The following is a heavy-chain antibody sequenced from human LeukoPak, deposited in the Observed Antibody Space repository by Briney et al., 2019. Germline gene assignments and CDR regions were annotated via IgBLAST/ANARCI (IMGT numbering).Heavy chain of an antibody. J-gene: IGHJ4*02. CDR2: INWNGGST. CDR3: ARAFPVWGSYRYTGPHFDY. V-gene: IGHV3-20*04. D-gene: IGHD3-16*02. Sequence: PGGSLRLSCAASGFIFDDYGMSWVRQAPGKGLEGVSVINWNGGSTGYADSVKGRFTISRDNAKNSLYLQMNILRAEDTALYYCARAFPVWGSYRYTGPHFDYWGQGTLVTVSS. CDR1: GFIFDDYG.